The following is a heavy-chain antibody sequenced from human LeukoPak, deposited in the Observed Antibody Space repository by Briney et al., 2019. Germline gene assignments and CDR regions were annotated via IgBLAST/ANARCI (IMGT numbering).Heavy chain of an antibody. CDR2: ISSSSSYI. D-gene: IGHD3-10*02. Sequence: GGSLRLSCAASGFTFSSYSMNWVRQAPGKGLEWVSSISSSSSYIYCADSVKGRFTISRDNAKNSLYVQMNSLRAEDTAVYYCAELGITMIGGVWGKGTTVTISS. J-gene: IGHJ6*04. V-gene: IGHV3-21*01. CDR3: AELGITMIGGV. CDR1: GFTFSSYS.